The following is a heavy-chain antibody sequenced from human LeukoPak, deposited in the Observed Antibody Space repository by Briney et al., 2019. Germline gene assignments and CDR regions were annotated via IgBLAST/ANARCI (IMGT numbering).Heavy chain of an antibody. CDR2: ISSSGSTI. Sequence: TGGSLRLSCTASGFTFSDYYMSWIRQGPGKGLEWVSYISSSGSTIYYADSVKGRFTISRDNAKNSLYLQMNSLRAEDTAVYYCAREPSPSHPYDFWGLNWFDPWGQGTLVTVSS. CDR3: AREPSPSHPYDFWGLNWFDP. CDR1: GFTFSDYY. D-gene: IGHD3/OR15-3a*01. V-gene: IGHV3-11*01. J-gene: IGHJ5*02.